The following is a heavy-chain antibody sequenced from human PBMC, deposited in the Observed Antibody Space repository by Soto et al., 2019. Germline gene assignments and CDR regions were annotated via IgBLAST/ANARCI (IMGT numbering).Heavy chain of an antibody. CDR2: ISPNNDNT. V-gene: IGHV1-18*01. D-gene: IGHD2-15*01. CDR3: ARDDCFGATCYIGDY. CDR1: GYTFTTYG. J-gene: IGHJ4*02. Sequence: QVQLVQSGAEVKMPGASAKVSCKASGYTFTTYGIAWVRQAPGQALEWMGWISPNNDNTHFAQKFQGRVTMTTDTSTSSVYMELRSLRSDDTAVYYCARDDCFGATCYIGDYWGQGTLVTVSS.